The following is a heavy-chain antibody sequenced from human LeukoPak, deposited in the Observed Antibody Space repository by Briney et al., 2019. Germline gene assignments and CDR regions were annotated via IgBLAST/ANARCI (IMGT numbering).Heavy chain of an antibody. D-gene: IGHD2-2*02. CDR1: GYTFTSYG. Sequence: ASVKVSCKASGYTFTSYGISWVRQAPGQGLEWMGWISAYNGNTNYAQKLQGRVTMTTDTSTSTAYMELRSLRSDDTAVYYCARDASDCSSTSCYTGAFDIWGQGTMVTVSS. V-gene: IGHV1-18*01. J-gene: IGHJ3*02. CDR3: ARDASDCSSTSCYTGAFDI. CDR2: ISAYNGNT.